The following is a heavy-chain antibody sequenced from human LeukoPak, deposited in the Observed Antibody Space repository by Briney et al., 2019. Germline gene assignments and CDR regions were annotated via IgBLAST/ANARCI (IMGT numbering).Heavy chain of an antibody. D-gene: IGHD3-22*01. Sequence: SETLSLTCTVSGGPISSGSYYWSWIRQPAGKGLEWIGRIYTSGSTNYNPSLKSRVTISVDTSKNQFSLKLSSVTAADTAVYFCARGPYSYDSSGAFDIWGQGTMVTVSS. CDR2: IYTSGST. CDR1: GGPISSGSYY. CDR3: ARGPYSYDSSGAFDI. J-gene: IGHJ3*02. V-gene: IGHV4-61*02.